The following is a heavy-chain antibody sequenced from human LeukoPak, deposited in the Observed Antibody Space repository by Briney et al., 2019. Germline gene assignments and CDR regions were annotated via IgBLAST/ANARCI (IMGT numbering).Heavy chain of an antibody. J-gene: IGHJ4*02. CDR1: GGSFSGYY. D-gene: IGHD3-16*02. CDR2: IDWDDDK. CDR3: ARIHYVWGSYREYYFDY. V-gene: IGHV2-70*13. Sequence: TLSLTCAVYGGSFSGYYWSWIRQPPGKALEWLALIDWDDDKYYSTSLKTRLTISKDTSKNQVVLTMTNMDPVDTATYYCARIHYVWGSYREYYFDYWGQGTLVTVSS.